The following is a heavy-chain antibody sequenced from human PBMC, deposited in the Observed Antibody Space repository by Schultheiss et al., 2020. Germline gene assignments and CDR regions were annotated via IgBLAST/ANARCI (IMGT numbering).Heavy chain of an antibody. Sequence: GESLKISCKGSGYSFTSYWIGWVRQMPGKGLEWMGIIYPGDSDTRYSPSFQGQVTISADKSISTAYLQWSSLKASDTAMYYCAKSRSPGSGWFPGRGDAFDIWGQGTTVTV. J-gene: IGHJ3*02. CDR2: IYPGDSDT. CDR3: AKSRSPGSGWFPGRGDAFDI. CDR1: GYSFTSYW. D-gene: IGHD6-19*01. V-gene: IGHV5-51*01.